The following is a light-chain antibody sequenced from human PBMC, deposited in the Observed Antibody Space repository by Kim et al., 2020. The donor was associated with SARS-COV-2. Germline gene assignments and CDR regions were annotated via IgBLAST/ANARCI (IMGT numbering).Light chain of an antibody. J-gene: IGKJ4*01. V-gene: IGKV1-9*01. CDR2: TAS. Sequence: DIHLTQSPSFLSASVGDRVTITCRASQGINSHLAWFQQKPGTAPKLLIYTASTLQSGVPSRFSGSGSGTEFTLTISSLQPEDFAIYYCQQLSTYPLTFGGGTKVDIK. CDR3: QQLSTYPLT. CDR1: QGINSH.